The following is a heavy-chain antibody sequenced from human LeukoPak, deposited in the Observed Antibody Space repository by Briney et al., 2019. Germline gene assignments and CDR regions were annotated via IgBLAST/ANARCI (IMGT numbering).Heavy chain of an antibody. CDR2: ISAYNGNT. CDR1: GYTFTSYG. J-gene: IGHJ4*02. Sequence: ASVKVSCKASGYTFTSYGISWVRQAPGQGLEWMGWISAYNGNTNYAQKLQGRVTMTTDTSTSTAYMELRSLRSDDTAVYYCARSAPGRFGEFSRGTVDYWGQGTLVTGSS. V-gene: IGHV1-18*01. CDR3: ARSAPGRFGEFSRGTVDY. D-gene: IGHD3-10*01.